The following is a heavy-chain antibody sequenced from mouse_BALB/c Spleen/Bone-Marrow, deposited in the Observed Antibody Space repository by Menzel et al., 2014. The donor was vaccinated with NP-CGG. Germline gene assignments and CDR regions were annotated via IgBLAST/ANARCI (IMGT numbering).Heavy chain of an antibody. V-gene: IGHV3-1*02. CDR3: ARSDYYDWAY. CDR1: GYSITSFYS. Sequence: EVMLVESGPDLVKPSQSLSLTCTVTGYSITSFYSWHWIRQFPGDKLEWMGYINYSGSTNYNPSLKSRISITRDTSKNQFFLQLNSVTTEDTATYYCARSDYYDWAYWGQGTLVTVSA. J-gene: IGHJ3*01. D-gene: IGHD2-4*01. CDR2: INYSGST.